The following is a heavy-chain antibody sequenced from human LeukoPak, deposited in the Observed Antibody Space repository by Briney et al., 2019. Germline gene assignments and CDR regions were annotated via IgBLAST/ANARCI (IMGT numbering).Heavy chain of an antibody. V-gene: IGHV4-39*07. CDR2: IFYAGST. CDR3: ARVGSSSWSYWFDP. J-gene: IGHJ5*02. D-gene: IGHD6-13*01. Sequence: KPSETLSLTCNVSGGFISGSSHYWGWIRQPPGKGLEWIGSIFYAGSTYYNPSLKSRVTISVDTSKNQFSLKLSSVTAADTAVYYCARVGSSSWSYWFDPWGQGTLVTVSS. CDR1: GGFISGSSHY.